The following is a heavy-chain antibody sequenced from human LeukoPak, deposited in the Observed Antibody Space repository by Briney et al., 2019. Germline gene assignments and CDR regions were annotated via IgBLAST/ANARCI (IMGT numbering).Heavy chain of an antibody. CDR3: ARAGSTPYGMDV. Sequence: PSETLSLTCTVSGGSISSGGYYWSWIRQHSGKGLEWIGYIYYSGSTYYNPSLKSRVTISVDTSKNQFSLKLSSVTAADTAVYYCARAGSTPYGMDVWGQGTTVTVSS. V-gene: IGHV4-31*03. J-gene: IGHJ6*02. CDR2: IYYSGST. CDR1: GGSISSGGYY. D-gene: IGHD2-2*01.